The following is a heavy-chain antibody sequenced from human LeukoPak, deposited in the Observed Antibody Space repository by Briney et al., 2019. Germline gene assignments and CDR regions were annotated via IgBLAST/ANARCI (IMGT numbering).Heavy chain of an antibody. CDR2: MSGDGATT. Sequence: GGSLRLSCAASGFTFSNYGMHWVRQAPGKGLEWVSAMSGDGATTYYADSVKGRFTISRDNSKNALYLQINSLGAEDTAVYYCAKDRRAVAGTGGLDYWGQGTLVTVSS. V-gene: IGHV3-23*01. D-gene: IGHD6-19*01. J-gene: IGHJ4*02. CDR1: GFTFSNYG. CDR3: AKDRRAVAGTGGLDY.